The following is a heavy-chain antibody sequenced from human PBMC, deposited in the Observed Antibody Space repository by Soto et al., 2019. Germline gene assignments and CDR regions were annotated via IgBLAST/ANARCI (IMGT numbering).Heavy chain of an antibody. Sequence: GESLKISCQGSGYSFTDYWIGWVRQMPGKGLEWMGIIYPGDSDTRYSPSFQGQVTISADKSISTAYLQWSSLKASDTAMYYCAGGGVRRIINRTRDYYGMEVWGQGTTV. V-gene: IGHV5-51*01. CDR1: GYSFTDYW. CDR2: IYPGDSDT. CDR3: AGGGVRRIINRTRDYYGMEV. D-gene: IGHD3-10*01. J-gene: IGHJ6*02.